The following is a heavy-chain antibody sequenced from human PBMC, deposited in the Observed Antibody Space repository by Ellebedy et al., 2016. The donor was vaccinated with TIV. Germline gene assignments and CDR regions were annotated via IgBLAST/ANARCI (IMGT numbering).Heavy chain of an antibody. V-gene: IGHV3-66*03. J-gene: IGHJ3*02. CDR3: VIRSTGAFDI. D-gene: IGHD1-14*01. CDR1: GFTVSSNY. Sequence: GGSLRLSCAASGFTVSSNYMSWVRQAPGRGLEWVSTIYSSGGTYYAGSVKGRFTISRDNSKNTLYLQMSSLRAEDTAVYYCVIRSTGAFDIWGQGTMVTVSS. CDR2: IYSSGGT.